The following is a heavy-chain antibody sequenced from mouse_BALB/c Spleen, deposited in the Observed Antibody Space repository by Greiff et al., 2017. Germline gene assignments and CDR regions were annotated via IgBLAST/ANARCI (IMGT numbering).Heavy chain of an antibody. Sequence: EVKLMESGPGLVKPSQSLSLTCTVTGYSITSDYAWNWIRQFPGNKLEWMGYISYSGSTSYNPSLKSRISITRDTSKNQFFLQLNSVTTEDTATYYCARKADYYAMDYWGQGTSVTVSS. CDR2: ISYSGST. J-gene: IGHJ4*01. V-gene: IGHV3-2*02. CDR1: GYSITSDYA. CDR3: ARKADYYAMDY.